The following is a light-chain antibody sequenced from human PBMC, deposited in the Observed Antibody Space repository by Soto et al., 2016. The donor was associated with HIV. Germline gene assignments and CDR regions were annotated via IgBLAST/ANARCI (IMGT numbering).Light chain of an antibody. CDR2: EDN. V-gene: IGLV3-1*01. CDR3: QAWETSTVV. CDR1: KLGERY. J-gene: IGLJ2*01. Sequence: SYELTQPPSVSVSPGQTVSITCSGDKLGERYACWYQQKPGQSPVLVIYEDNKRPSGIPERFSGSNSGNTATLTISGTQAMDEADYYCQAWETSTVVFGRRDQVDR.